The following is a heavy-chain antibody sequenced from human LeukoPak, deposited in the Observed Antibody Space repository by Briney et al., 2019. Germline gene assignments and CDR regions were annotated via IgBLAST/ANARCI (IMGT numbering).Heavy chain of an antibody. CDR3: TSSTYYYGSGSLSAVDY. V-gene: IGHV3-73*01. CDR2: IRSKANSYST. D-gene: IGHD3-10*01. CDR1: GFTFSGSA. J-gene: IGHJ4*02. Sequence: PGGSLRLSXAASGFTFSGSAMHWVRQASGKGLEWVGRIRSKANSYSTAYAASVKGRFTISRDDSKNTAYLQMNSLKTEDTAVYYCTSSTYYYGSGSLSAVDYWGQGTLVTVSS.